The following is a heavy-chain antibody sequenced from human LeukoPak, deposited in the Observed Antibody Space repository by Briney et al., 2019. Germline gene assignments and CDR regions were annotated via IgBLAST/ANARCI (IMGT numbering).Heavy chain of an antibody. CDR2: IYTIGTT. D-gene: IGHD3-3*01. J-gene: IGHJ4*02. Sequence: PSETLSLTCTVSGGSISSYYWSWIRQPAGKGRECIGRIYTIGTTNYNPSLKSRVTMSVDTSKNQFSLKLSSVTAADTAVYYCARDFEVWDYDFWSGYPYYFDYWGQGTLVTVSS. CDR1: GGSISSYY. CDR3: ARDFEVWDYDFWSGYPYYFDY. V-gene: IGHV4-4*07.